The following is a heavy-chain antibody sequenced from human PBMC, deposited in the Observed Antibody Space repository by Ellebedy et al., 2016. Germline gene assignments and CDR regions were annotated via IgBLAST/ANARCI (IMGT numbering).Heavy chain of an antibody. Sequence: GGSLRLSXAASGFTFSSYAMSWVRQAPGKGLEWVSGISWNSGSIGYADSVKGRFTISRDNAKNSLYLQMNSLRAEDTALYYCAKPLGDYSGSYYDAFDIWGQGTMVTVSS. CDR1: GFTFSSYA. CDR3: AKPLGDYSGSYYDAFDI. J-gene: IGHJ3*02. CDR2: ISWNSGSI. D-gene: IGHD1-26*01. V-gene: IGHV3-9*01.